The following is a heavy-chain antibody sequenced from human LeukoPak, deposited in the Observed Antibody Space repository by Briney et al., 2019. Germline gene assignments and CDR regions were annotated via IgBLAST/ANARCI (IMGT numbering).Heavy chain of an antibody. Sequence: PGGSLRLSCAASGFTFSSYWMSWVRQAPGKGLEWVANIKQDGSEKYYVDSVKGRFTISRDNAKNSLYLQMNSLRAEDTAVYYCARATFLGYYDILTGSDYWGQGTLVTVSS. J-gene: IGHJ4*02. CDR1: GFTFSSYW. V-gene: IGHV3-7*01. CDR2: IKQDGSEK. CDR3: ARATFLGYYDILTGSDY. D-gene: IGHD3-9*01.